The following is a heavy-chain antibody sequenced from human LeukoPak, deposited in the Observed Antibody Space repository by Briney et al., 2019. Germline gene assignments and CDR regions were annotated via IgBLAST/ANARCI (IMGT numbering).Heavy chain of an antibody. J-gene: IGHJ4*02. Sequence: GGSLRLSCAASGFTFSSYWMSWVRQAPGKGLEWVSAISGSGGSTYYADSVKGRFTISRDNSKNTVDLQMNNLSVEDTAVYYCARAGDYWSHYFDYWGQGALVTVSS. V-gene: IGHV3-23*01. CDR1: GFTFSSYW. D-gene: IGHD4-17*01. CDR2: ISGSGGST. CDR3: ARAGDYWSHYFDY.